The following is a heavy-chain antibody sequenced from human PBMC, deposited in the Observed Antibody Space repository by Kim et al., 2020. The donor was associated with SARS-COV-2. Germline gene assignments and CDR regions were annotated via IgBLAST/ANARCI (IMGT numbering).Heavy chain of an antibody. CDR2: ISYDGSNK. D-gene: IGHD5-18*01. CDR1: GFTFSSYG. V-gene: IGHV3-30*18. CDR3: AKDQGYSYGYGEVNYFD. Sequence: GGSLRLSCAASGFTFSSYGMHWVRQAPGKGLEWVAVISYDGSNKYYADSVKGRFTISRDNSKNTLYLQMNSLRAEDTAVYYCAKDQGYSYGYGEVNYFD. J-gene: IGHJ4*01.